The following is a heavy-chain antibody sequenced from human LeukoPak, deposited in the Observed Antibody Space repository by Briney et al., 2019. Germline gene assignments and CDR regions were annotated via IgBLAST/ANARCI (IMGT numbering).Heavy chain of an antibody. D-gene: IGHD5-12*01. V-gene: IGHV3-66*01. CDR2: IYSGGST. Sequence: GGSLRLSCAASGFTVSSNYMSWVRQAPGKGLEWVSVIYSGGSTYYADSVKGRFTISRDNSKNTLYLQMNSLRAEDTAVYYCAREGSGYDYYPVDYWGQGTLVTVSS. CDR3: AREGSGYDYYPVDY. CDR1: GFTVSSNY. J-gene: IGHJ4*02.